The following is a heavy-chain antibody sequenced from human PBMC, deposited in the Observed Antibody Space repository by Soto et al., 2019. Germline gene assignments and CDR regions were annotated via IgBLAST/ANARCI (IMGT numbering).Heavy chain of an antibody. V-gene: IGHV1-46*01. J-gene: IGHJ6*02. Sequence: GASVKVSCKASGYIFSSHCIYWVRQAPGQGLQWMGIINPGGGRTAYAQKFQGRVTISVDTSKNQFSLKLSSVTAADTAVYYCARQRPTDGRWEFANYYGMDVWGQGAPVTVSS. CDR2: INPGGGRT. CDR3: ARQRPTDGRWEFANYYGMDV. D-gene: IGHD1-26*01. CDR1: GYIFSSHC.